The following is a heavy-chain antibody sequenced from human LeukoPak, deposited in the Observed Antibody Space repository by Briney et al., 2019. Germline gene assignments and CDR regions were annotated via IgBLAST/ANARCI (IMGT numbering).Heavy chain of an antibody. D-gene: IGHD3-3*01. CDR3: ARDRSRITIFGVPYYYYYYGMDV. V-gene: IGHV4-59*01. CDR2: MYYSGST. J-gene: IGHJ6*02. Sequence: SETLSLTCTVSGGSISNYYWSWIRQPPGKGLEWIGYMYYSGSTDYNPSLKSRVTMSVDTSKNQFSLKLSSVTAADTAVYYCARDRSRITIFGVPYYYYYYGMDVWGQGTTVTVSS. CDR1: GGSISNYY.